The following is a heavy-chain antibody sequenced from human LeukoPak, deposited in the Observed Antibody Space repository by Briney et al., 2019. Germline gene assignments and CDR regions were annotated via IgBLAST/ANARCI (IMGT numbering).Heavy chain of an antibody. CDR1: GYTFTNND. D-gene: IGHD2-15*01. Sequence: ASVKVSCKASGYTFTNNDISWVRQAAGQGLEWMGWMNPRSGNTGYAQKFQGRVTMTRDTSITTAYMELSALRSEDTAVYYCAKVVSGGHHDYWGQGTLVIVSS. V-gene: IGHV1-8*01. CDR2: MNPRSGNT. J-gene: IGHJ4*02. CDR3: AKVVSGGHHDY.